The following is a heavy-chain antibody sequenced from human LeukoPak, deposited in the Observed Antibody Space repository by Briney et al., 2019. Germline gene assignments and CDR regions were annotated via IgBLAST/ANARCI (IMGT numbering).Heavy chain of an antibody. J-gene: IGHJ4*02. CDR1: GFTFSSYG. V-gene: IGHV3-30*03. CDR3: ASYNWNFLNDY. D-gene: IGHD1-7*01. CDR2: ISYDGSNK. Sequence: GGSLRLSCAASGFTFSSYGMHWVRQAPGKGLEWVAVISYDGSNKYYADSVKGRFTISRDNAKNTLYLQMNSLRVEDTAVYYCASYNWNFLNDYWGQGTLVTVSS.